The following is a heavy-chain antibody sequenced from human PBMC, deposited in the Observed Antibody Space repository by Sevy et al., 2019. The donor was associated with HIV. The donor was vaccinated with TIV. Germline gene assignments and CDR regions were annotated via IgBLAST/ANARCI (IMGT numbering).Heavy chain of an antibody. J-gene: IGHJ4*02. D-gene: IGHD5-12*01. CDR1: GGSFTSSDSY. CDR3: ASKRGYNDGPFDY. Sequence: SETPSLTCTVSGGSFTSSDSYWSWIRQPPGEGLEWIGYIHYTGGTYYNPFLKSRVAMSVDTSEKQFSLKLSFLTAADTAVYYCASKRGYNDGPFDYWGQGTLVTVSS. V-gene: IGHV4-30-4*01. CDR2: IHYTGGT.